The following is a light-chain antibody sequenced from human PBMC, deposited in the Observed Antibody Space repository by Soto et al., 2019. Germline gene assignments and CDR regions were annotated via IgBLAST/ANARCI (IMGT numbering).Light chain of an antibody. Sequence: EIVLTQSPGTLSLSPGERATLSCRASQSVSSSYLAWYQQKPGQAPRFLIYGASSRATGIPDRFSGSGSGTDFTLTISRLEPEDFAVYYCQQYDSSITFGQGTRLENK. J-gene: IGKJ5*01. CDR1: QSVSSSY. V-gene: IGKV3-20*01. CDR3: QQYDSSIT. CDR2: GAS.